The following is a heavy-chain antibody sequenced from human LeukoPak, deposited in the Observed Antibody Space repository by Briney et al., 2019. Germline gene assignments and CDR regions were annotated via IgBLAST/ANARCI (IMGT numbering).Heavy chain of an antibody. CDR3: ARNIMITFGGLPRPYWFDP. CDR1: GGSISNINYY. D-gene: IGHD3-16*01. J-gene: IGHJ5*02. Sequence: SETLSLTCTVSGGSISNINYYWGWIRQPPGKGLEWIGIIDNSGSTYYNSSLKSRVTISVDTSKNQFSLKLSSVTAADTAVYYCARNIMITFGGLPRPYWFDPWGQGTLVTVSS. CDR2: IDNSGST. V-gene: IGHV4-39*07.